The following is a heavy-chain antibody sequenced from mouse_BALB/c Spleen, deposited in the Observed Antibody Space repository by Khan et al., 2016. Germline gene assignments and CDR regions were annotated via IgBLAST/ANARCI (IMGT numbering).Heavy chain of an antibody. CDR2: IYPGTSDK. CDR1: GYSFTSYW. CDR3: TIYYGSSDGLDY. V-gene: IGHV1-5*01. D-gene: IGHD1-1*01. Sequence: EVQLQESGTVLARPGTSVKMSCKASGYSFTSYWMHWVKQRPGQGLEWIGAIYPGTSDKRYNQKFKVKAKLTAVTSASTAYMELTSLTNEDSADXYCTIYYGSSDGLDYWGQGTSVTVSS. J-gene: IGHJ4*01.